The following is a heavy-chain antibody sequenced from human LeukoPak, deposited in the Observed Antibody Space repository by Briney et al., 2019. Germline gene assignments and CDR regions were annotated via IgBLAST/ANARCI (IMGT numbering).Heavy chain of an antibody. CDR1: GFTFSSYG. Sequence: GGSLRLSCAASGFTFSSYGMHWVRQAPGKGLDWVTFIRYDGSNKYYADSVKGRFFISRDNSKNTLSLQMNSLRVEDTAVYYCARVAYGDYGDAFDIWGQGTMVTVSS. J-gene: IGHJ3*02. CDR3: ARVAYGDYGDAFDI. CDR2: IRYDGSNK. V-gene: IGHV3-30*02. D-gene: IGHD4-17*01.